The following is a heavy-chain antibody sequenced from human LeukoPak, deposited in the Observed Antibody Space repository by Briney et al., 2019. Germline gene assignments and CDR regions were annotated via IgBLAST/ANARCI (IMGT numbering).Heavy chain of an antibody. V-gene: IGHV3-74*01. CDR3: AKDSVLRGHSYGFDF. CDR2: INSDGSST. Sequence: SGGSLRLSCAASGFTFSSYWMHWVRQAPGKGLVWVSRINSDGSSTTYADSVKGRFIISRDNSKNTLNLQMDSLRAEDTAVYFCAKDSVLRGHSYGFDFWGQGTLVTVSS. J-gene: IGHJ4*02. D-gene: IGHD5-18*01. CDR1: GFTFSSYW.